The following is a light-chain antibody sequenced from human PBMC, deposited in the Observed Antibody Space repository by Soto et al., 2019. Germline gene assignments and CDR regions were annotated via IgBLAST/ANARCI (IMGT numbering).Light chain of an antibody. J-gene: IGKJ1*01. CDR3: YQYGSTTTWA. CDR2: TAS. V-gene: IGKV3-20*01. CDR1: QSVTSNY. Sequence: EVVLTQSPGTVSLSPGERATLSCRASQSVTSNYLAWYQQKPGQAPRLPIYTASSRATSIRDRFSGSGYGTDFSLSISRLETAEFEVYYWYQYGSTTTWAFGQGTKVLIK.